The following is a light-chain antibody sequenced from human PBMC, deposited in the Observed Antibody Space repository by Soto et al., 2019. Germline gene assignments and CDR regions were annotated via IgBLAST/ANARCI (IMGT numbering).Light chain of an antibody. CDR3: TSYTSDSTYD. CDR2: DVS. V-gene: IGLV2-14*01. CDR1: STDVGRYNY. Sequence: QSALTQPASVSGSPGQSITISCTGTSTDVGRYNYVSWYQQHPGKAPKLMVYDVSNRPSWVSNRFSGSKSGITASLTISGLQAEDEADYYCTSYTSDSTYDFGSGTKVTVL. J-gene: IGLJ1*01.